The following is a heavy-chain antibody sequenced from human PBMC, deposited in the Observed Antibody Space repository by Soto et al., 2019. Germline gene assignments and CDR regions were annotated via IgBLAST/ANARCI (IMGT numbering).Heavy chain of an antibody. CDR3: AKDFKVSGSHYGTLNYYYGMDV. CDR1: GFTFSTYG. CDR2: ISYDGYLK. Sequence: GGSLRLSCAASGFTFSTYGMQWVRQAPGKGLEWVAVISYDGYLKYYVDAVKGRFTVARDNSKNTLFLEMNSLRVEDTAVYFCAKDFKVSGSHYGTLNYYYGMDVWGQGTTVTV. V-gene: IGHV3-30*18. D-gene: IGHD3-10*01. J-gene: IGHJ6*02.